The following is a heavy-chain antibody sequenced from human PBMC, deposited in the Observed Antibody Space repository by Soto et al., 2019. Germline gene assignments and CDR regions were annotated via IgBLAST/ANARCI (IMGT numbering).Heavy chain of an antibody. D-gene: IGHD2-2*01. CDR3: ARGDIVVVPAAIRYYYYMDV. V-gene: IGHV4-34*01. Sequence: SETLSLTCAVYGVSFSGYYWSWIRQPPGKGLEWIGEINHSGSTNYNPSLKSRVTTSVDTSKNQFSLKLSSVTAADTAVYYCARGDIVVVPAAIRYYYYMDVWGKGTTVTVSS. CDR2: INHSGST. J-gene: IGHJ6*03. CDR1: GVSFSGYY.